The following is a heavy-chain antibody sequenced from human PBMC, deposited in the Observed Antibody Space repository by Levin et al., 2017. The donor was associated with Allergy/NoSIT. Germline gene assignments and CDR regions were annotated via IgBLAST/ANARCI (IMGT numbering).Heavy chain of an antibody. CDR2: INPNSGGT. J-gene: IGHJ5*01. CDR1: GYTFTGYY. D-gene: IGHD3-22*01. CDR3: AREPPYDSSGSPVVNSVWFDS. V-gene: IGHV1-2*02. Sequence: GESLKISCKASGYTFTGYYVHWVRQAPGQGLEWMGWINPNSGGTNYAQKFQGRVTMTRDTSISTAYMELSRLRYEDTAVYYCAREPPYDSSGSPVVNSVWFDSWGQATLVTVSS.